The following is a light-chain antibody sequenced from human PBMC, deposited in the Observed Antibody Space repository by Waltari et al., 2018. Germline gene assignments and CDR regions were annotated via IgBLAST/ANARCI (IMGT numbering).Light chain of an antibody. CDR1: QSIDSTY. CDR3: QYYDSSPLWT. V-gene: IGKV3-20*01. CDR2: GAS. Sequence: EIVLTQSPGTLSLSPGERATLSCRASQSIDSTYLAWYQQKPGQPPRLLIYGASNRATGISDRFSGSVSGTDFTLTISRLDPEDFAVYYCQYYDSSPLWTFGQGTKVGIK. J-gene: IGKJ1*01.